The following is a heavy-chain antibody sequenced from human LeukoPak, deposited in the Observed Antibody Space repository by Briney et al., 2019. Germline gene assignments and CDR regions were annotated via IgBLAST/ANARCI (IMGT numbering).Heavy chain of an antibody. CDR2: IYYSGST. J-gene: IGHJ4*02. CDR3: ARRIVGATTTGYF. Sequence: PSETLSLTCTVSGGSISSSSYYWGWIRQPPGKGLEWIGSIYYSGSTYYNPSLKSRVTISVDTSKNQFSLKLSSVTAADTAVCYCARRIVGATTTGYFWGQGTLGTVSS. CDR1: GGSISSSSYY. V-gene: IGHV4-39*01. D-gene: IGHD1-26*01.